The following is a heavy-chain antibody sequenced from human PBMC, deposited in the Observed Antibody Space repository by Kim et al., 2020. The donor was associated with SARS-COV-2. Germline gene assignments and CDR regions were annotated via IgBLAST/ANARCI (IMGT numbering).Heavy chain of an antibody. V-gene: IGHV3-23*03. D-gene: IGHD2-21*02. J-gene: IGHJ6*02. CDR3: AKANAGDHPPVAIAYYYYYGMDV. CDR1: GFTFSSYA. Sequence: GGSLRLSCAASGFTFSSYAMSWVRQAPGKGLEWVSVIYSGGSSTYYADSVKGRFTISRDNSKNTLYLQMNSLRAEDTAVYYCAKANAGDHPPVAIAYYYYYGMDVWGQGTTVTVSS. CDR2: IYSGGSST.